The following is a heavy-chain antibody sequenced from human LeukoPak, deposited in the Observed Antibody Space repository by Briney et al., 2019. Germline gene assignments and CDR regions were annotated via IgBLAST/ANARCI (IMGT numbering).Heavy chain of an antibody. CDR1: GFTFSSYA. V-gene: IGHV3-23*01. Sequence: PGGSLRLSCAASGFTFSSYAMSWVRQAPGKGLEWVSAISGSGGSTYYADSVKGRFTISRDDSKNTLYLQMHSLRAEDTAVYYCAKDYDGLRGPAVDYWGQGTLVTVSS. CDR3: AKDYDGLRGPAVDY. CDR2: ISGSGGST. J-gene: IGHJ4*02. D-gene: IGHD4-17*01.